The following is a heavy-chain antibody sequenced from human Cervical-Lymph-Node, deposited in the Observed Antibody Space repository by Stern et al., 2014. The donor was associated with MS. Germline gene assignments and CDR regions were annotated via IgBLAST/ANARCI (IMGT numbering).Heavy chain of an antibody. D-gene: IGHD6-19*01. CDR3: ARLPGAVGSFYFDS. CDR1: GASINSGSYY. Sequence: QVQLQESGPGLVRPSQTLSLTCTFSGASINSGSYYWSWVRQPAGKGLEWIGRIYTSGSPDYSPSLISRVTISVDTSKKQFSLHLSSVTAADTAVYYCARLPGAVGSFYFDSWGQGSLVTVSS. V-gene: IGHV4-61*02. CDR2: IYTSGSP. J-gene: IGHJ4*01.